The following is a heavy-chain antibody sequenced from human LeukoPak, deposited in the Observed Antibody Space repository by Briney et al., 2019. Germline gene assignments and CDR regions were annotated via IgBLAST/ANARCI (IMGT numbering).Heavy chain of an antibody. CDR1: GHTFTGYY. CDR2: INPNSGGT. J-gene: IGHJ4*02. D-gene: IGHD5-12*01. Sequence: ASVKVSRKASGHTFTGYYMHWVRQAPGQGLEWMGWINPNSGGTNYAQKFQGRVTMTRDTSISTADMELSRLRSDDTAVYYCARDRGGYEPYYFDYWGQGTLVTVSS. V-gene: IGHV1-2*02. CDR3: ARDRGGYEPYYFDY.